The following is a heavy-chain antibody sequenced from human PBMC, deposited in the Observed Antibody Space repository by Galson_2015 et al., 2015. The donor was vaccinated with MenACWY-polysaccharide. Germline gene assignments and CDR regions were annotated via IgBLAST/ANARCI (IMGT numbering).Heavy chain of an antibody. CDR2: VKPSGGHP. CDR3: ARARGSPRGYGMDV. Sequence: SVKVSCKASGYTFTNYYIHWVRQAPGLGLEWMGVVKPSGGHPIQEQKFQGRVTMSVDTSNNQFSLKVTSVTAADTAVYYCARARGSPRGYGMDVWGQGTLVTVSS. CDR1: GYTFTNYY. V-gene: IGHV1-46*01. J-gene: IGHJ6*02. D-gene: IGHD1-26*01.